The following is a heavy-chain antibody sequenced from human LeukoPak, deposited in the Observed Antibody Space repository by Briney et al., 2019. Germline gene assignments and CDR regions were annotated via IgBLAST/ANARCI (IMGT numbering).Heavy chain of an antibody. Sequence: ASVTVSCKASGGTFSGYAINWVRQAPGQGLEWMGGIIPIFGTSNYAQRFQGRVTISADESTSTAYMELSSLRSEGTAVYYCASPMVYDTYYYYHGMDVWGQGTTVTVSS. CDR3: ASPMVYDTYYYYHGMDV. CDR1: GGTFSGYA. V-gene: IGHV1-69*13. D-gene: IGHD2-8*01. J-gene: IGHJ6*02. CDR2: IIPIFGTS.